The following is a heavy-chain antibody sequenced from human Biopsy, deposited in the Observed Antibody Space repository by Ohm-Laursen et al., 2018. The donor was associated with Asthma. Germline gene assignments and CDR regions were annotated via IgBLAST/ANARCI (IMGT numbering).Heavy chain of an antibody. CDR2: ISKDASTQ. CDR1: GFSFSNFA. CDR3: VRDGTDDAFDI. Sequence: SSLSLSCAAFGFSFSNFAIHWVRQAPGKGLEWVGVISKDASTQDYADSVKGRFTMARDNSKNTLDPQMNSLREEDTAVYYCVRDGTDDAFDIWGQGTVVSVSS. D-gene: IGHD1-1*01. J-gene: IGHJ3*02. V-gene: IGHV3-30*06.